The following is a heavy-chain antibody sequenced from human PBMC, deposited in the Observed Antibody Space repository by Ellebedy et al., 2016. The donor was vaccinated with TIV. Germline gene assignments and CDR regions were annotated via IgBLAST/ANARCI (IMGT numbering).Heavy chain of an antibody. CDR2: IIPIFGTA. J-gene: IGHJ6*02. Sequence: AASVKVSCKASGGTFSSYAISWVRQAPGQGLEWMGGIIPIFGTANYAQKFQGRVTITADESTSTAYMELSSLRSEDTAVYYCARVFKYCSSTSCSGYYYYGMDVWGQGTTVTVSS. CDR3: ARVFKYCSSTSCSGYYYYGMDV. CDR1: GGTFSSYA. D-gene: IGHD2-2*01. V-gene: IGHV1-69*13.